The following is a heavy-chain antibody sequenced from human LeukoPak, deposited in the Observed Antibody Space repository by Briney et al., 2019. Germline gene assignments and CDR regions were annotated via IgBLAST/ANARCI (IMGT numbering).Heavy chain of an antibody. CDR3: ARLRGIADRPSVY. CDR2: IDPSDSYT. CDR1: GYSFTSYW. Sequence: GESLKISCKGSGYSFTSYWIGWVRQMPGKGLEWMGRIDPSDSYTNYSPSFQGHVTMSVDKSISTAYLQWSSLKASDTAMYYCARLRGIADRPSVYWGQGTLVTVSS. J-gene: IGHJ4*02. V-gene: IGHV5-10-1*01. D-gene: IGHD6-6*01.